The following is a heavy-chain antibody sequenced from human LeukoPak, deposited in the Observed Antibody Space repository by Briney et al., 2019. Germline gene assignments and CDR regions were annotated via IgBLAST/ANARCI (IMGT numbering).Heavy chain of an antibody. CDR1: GFTFSSYG. J-gene: IGHJ4*02. D-gene: IGHD1-26*01. Sequence: GGSLRLSCAASGFTFSSYGMHWVRQAPGKGLEWVSAISGSGGSTYYADSVKGRFTISRDNSKNTLYLQMNSLRAEDTAVYYCAKPLNSGSYYFDYWGQGTLVTVSS. CDR2: ISGSGGST. CDR3: AKPLNSGSYYFDY. V-gene: IGHV3-23*01.